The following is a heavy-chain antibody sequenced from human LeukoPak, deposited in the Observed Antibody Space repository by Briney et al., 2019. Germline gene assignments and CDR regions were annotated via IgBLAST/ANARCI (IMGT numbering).Heavy chain of an antibody. D-gene: IGHD2-15*01. CDR3: ARRDNIVVVVAANYYFDY. CDR1: GYSISSGYY. CDR2: IYHSGST. Sequence: PSETLSLTCTVSGYSISSGYYWGWIRQPPGKGLEWIGSIYHSGSTYYNPSLKSRVTISVDTSKNQFSLKLSSVTAADTAVYYCARRDNIVVVVAANYYFDYWGQGTLVTVSS. V-gene: IGHV4-38-2*02. J-gene: IGHJ4*02.